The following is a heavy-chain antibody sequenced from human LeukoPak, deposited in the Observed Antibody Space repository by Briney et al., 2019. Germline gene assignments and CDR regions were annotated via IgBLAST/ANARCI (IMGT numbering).Heavy chain of an antibody. D-gene: IGHD6-19*01. CDR1: GYTFTSYD. Sequence: ASVKVSCKASGYTFTSYDINWVRQATGQGLEWMGWMNPNSGNTAYAQKFQGRVTMTRNTSISTAYMELSSLRSEDTAVYYCARTPRSGWYLYYYYYMDVWGKGTTVTISS. CDR2: MNPNSGNT. J-gene: IGHJ6*03. V-gene: IGHV1-8*01. CDR3: ARTPRSGWYLYYYYYMDV.